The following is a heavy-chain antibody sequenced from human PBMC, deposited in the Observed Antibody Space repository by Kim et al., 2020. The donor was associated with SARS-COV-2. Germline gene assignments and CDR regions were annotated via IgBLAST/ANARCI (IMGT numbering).Heavy chain of an antibody. Sequence: GESLKISCKGSGYSFTSYWISWVRQMPGKGLEWMGRIDPSDSYTNYSPSFQGHVTISADKSISTAYLQWSSLKASDTAMYYCARHSAELGIAGGYYYYSMDIWGQGTTVTVSS. J-gene: IGHJ6*02. D-gene: IGHD7-27*01. CDR3: ARHSAELGIAGGYYYYSMDI. CDR1: GYSFTSYW. V-gene: IGHV5-10-1*01. CDR2: IDPSDSYT.